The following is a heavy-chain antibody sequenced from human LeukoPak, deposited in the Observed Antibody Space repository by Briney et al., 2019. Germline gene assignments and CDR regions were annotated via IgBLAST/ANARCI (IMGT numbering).Heavy chain of an antibody. V-gene: IGHV3-15*01. CDR1: GFTFSTYW. J-gene: IGHJ4*02. CDR3: STLTSRGLSDS. Sequence: GGSLRLSCSASGFTFSTYWMSWVRQAPGKGLEWVGRIKSKADGETIDYAAPVKGRFTFSRDDSKNMLYLQMNSLKSEDTAVYYCSTLTSRGLSDSWGQGTLVTVSS. CDR2: IKSKADGETI. D-gene: IGHD1-20*01.